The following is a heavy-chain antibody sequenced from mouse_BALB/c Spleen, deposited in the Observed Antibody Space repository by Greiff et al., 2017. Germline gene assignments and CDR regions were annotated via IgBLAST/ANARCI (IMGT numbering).Heavy chain of an antibody. J-gene: IGHJ2*01. CDR3: ARAYGNSYYFDY. Sequence: EVQLVESGPGLVKPSQSLSLTCSVTGYSITSGYYWNWIRQFPGNKLEWMGYISYDGSNNYNPSLKNRISITRDTSKNQFFLKLNSVTTEDTATYYCARAYGNSYYFDYWGQGTTLTVSS. V-gene: IGHV3-6*02. CDR2: ISYDGSN. CDR1: GYSITSGYY. D-gene: IGHD2-1*01.